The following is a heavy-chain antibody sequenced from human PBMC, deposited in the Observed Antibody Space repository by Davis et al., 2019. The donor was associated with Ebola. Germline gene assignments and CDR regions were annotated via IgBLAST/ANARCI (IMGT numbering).Heavy chain of an antibody. CDR1: GFTFDDYA. D-gene: IGHD6-13*01. CDR2: ISWNSGSI. J-gene: IGHJ4*02. CDR3: ARGPIARPLDY. V-gene: IGHV3-9*01. Sequence: PGGSLRLSCAASGFTFDDYAMHWVRQAPGKGLEWVSGISWNSGSIGYADSVKGRFTISRDNAKNSLYLQMNSLRAEDTALYYCARGPIARPLDYWGQGTLVTVSS.